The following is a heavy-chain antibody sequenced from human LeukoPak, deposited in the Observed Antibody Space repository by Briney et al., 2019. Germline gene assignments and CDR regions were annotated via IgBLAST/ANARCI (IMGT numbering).Heavy chain of an antibody. CDR1: GGSLSSYY. CDR2: IYYSGST. V-gene: IGHV4-59*01. D-gene: IGHD1-14*01. CDR3: ARVEPPGAFDI. J-gene: IGHJ3*02. Sequence: SETLSLTCTVSGGSLSSYYWSWIRQPPGKGLEWIGYIYYSGSTNYNPSLKSRVTISVDTSKNQFSLKLSSVTAADTAVYYCARVEPPGAFDIWGQGTMVTVSS.